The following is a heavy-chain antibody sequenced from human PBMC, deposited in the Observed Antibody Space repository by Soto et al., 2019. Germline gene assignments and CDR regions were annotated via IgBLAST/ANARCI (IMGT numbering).Heavy chain of an antibody. CDR1: GYSFSTYS. Sequence: QVQVVQSGAEVKKPGASVKVSCKASGYSFSTYSMHWVRQAPGQGLEWMGWINGANGNTRYSKQFNDRVSISMDTPASTGYMELSSLRSEATAVYYCARGKGMEENYYYHGMVVWGPGTTVIVSS. D-gene: IGHD1-1*01. CDR3: ARGKGMEENYYYHGMVV. CDR2: INGANGNT. V-gene: IGHV1-3*01. J-gene: IGHJ6*02.